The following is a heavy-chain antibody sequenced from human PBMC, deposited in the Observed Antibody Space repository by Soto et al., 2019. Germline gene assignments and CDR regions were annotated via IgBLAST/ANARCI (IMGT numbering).Heavy chain of an antibody. V-gene: IGHV3-48*03. CDR2: ISSRGIST. J-gene: IGHJ4*02. CDR1: VFTFSRFD. D-gene: IGHD3-22*01. Sequence: DVQLVESGGALVQPGGSRRLSCVGSVFTFSRFDMNWVRKAPGKGMECISYISSRGISTYYADSVKGRFTISRDNAENSLFLQMNSLRVEETAVYYCSRSLTHYYDTSGPALCDWGQGTLLTVSS. CDR3: SRSLTHYYDTSGPALCD.